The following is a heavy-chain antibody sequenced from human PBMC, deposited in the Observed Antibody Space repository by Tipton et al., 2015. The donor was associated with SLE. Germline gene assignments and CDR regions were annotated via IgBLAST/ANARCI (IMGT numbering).Heavy chain of an antibody. CDR3: AKVVVVASWWFDP. D-gene: IGHD2-15*01. CDR1: GFTFSHYA. CDR2: IYSDSSPT. Sequence: SLRLSCAASGFTFSHYAMTWLRQAPGKELEWVSIIYSDSSPTYYADSVKGRFTISRDNSKNMLYLEMDSLRAEDTAVYYCAKVVVVASWWFDPWGQGTQVTVSS. J-gene: IGHJ5*02. V-gene: IGHV3-23*03.